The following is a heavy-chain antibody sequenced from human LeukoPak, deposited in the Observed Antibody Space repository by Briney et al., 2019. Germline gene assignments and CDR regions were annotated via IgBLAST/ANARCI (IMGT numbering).Heavy chain of an antibody. CDR3: ARALRQQLVTGWFDP. D-gene: IGHD6-13*01. Sequence: SETLSLTCTVSGDSIRSDYYWTWIRQPPGKGLEWLGSLCHRGSTNYNPSVKSRVTISVDTSKNQFSLRLTSLTAADTAVYYCARALRQQLVTGWFDPWGQGTLVTVSS. CDR1: GDSIRSDYY. V-gene: IGHV4-59*01. J-gene: IGHJ5*02. CDR2: LCHRGST.